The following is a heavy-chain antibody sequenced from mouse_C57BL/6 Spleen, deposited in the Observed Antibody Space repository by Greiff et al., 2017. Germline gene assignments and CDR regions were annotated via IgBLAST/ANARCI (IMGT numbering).Heavy chain of an antibody. V-gene: IGHV5-6*01. CDR3: ARGGEGYYDY. J-gene: IGHJ2*01. CDR2: ISSGGSYT. CDR1: GFTFSSYG. Sequence: EVQRVESGGDLVKPGGSLKLSCAASGFTFSSYGMSWVRQTPDKRLEWVGTISSGGSYTYYPDSVKGRFTISRDNAKNTRYLQVSSLKSEDTAMYYCARGGEGYYDYWGQGTTLTVSS. D-gene: IGHD2-3*01.